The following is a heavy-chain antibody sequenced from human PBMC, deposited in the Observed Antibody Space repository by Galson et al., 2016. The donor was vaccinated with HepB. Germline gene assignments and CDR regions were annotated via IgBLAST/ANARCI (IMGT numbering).Heavy chain of an antibody. D-gene: IGHD6-13*01. Sequence: SLRLSCAASGLTFSNYAMTWVRQAPGKGLEWVSSISGDTTTTYYADSVKGRFTISQDNSKNTFYLQMNSLRAEDTASYYCAKGGGSTWYISPHFVDPWGQGTLVIVSS. V-gene: IGHV3-23*01. CDR1: GLTFSNYA. CDR3: AKGGGSTWYISPHFVDP. J-gene: IGHJ5*02. CDR2: ISGDTTTT.